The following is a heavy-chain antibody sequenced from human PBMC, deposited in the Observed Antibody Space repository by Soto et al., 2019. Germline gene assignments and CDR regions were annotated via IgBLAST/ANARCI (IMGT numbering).Heavy chain of an antibody. Sequence: DGSLRLSCAPYGFIFSSYAMSWVRQAPGKGLEWVSDINSGASSTSYAVSVKGRFTISRDNSKNTLYLEMNSLRAEDTAVYYCTKRGLNWPAPHDWFDACGERRLDTVSS. D-gene: IGHD1-1*01. CDR1: GFIFSSYA. J-gene: IGHJ5*02. CDR3: TKRGLNWPAPHDWFDA. CDR2: INSGASST. V-gene: IGHV3-23*01.